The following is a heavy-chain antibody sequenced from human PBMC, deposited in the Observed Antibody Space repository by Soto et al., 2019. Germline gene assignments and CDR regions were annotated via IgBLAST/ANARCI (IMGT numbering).Heavy chain of an antibody. CDR1: GFTFSSYA. J-gene: IGHJ6*02. CDR2: ISGSAGST. D-gene: IGHD3-16*01. Sequence: EVQLLESGGDLIQPGGSLRLSCAASGFTFSSYAMSWVRQAPGKGLEWVSAISGSAGSTYYADSVKGRFTISRDNTKNTLYLQMNSLRAEDTAVYYCAKGVITFGYYYYGMDVWCQGTTVTVSS. CDR3: AKGVITFGYYYYGMDV. V-gene: IGHV3-23*01.